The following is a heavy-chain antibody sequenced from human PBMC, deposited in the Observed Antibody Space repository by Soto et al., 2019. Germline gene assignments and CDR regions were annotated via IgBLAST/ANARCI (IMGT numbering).Heavy chain of an antibody. CDR2: IYYSGST. CDR1: GGSISSGGYY. V-gene: IGHV4-31*03. D-gene: IGHD3-16*02. Sequence: KPSETLSLTCTVSGGSISSGGYYWSWIRQHPGKGLEWIGYIYYSGSTYYNPSLKSRVTISVDTSKNQFSLKLSSVTAADTAVYYCARDPFTFGGVIVYGMDVWGQGTTVTVSS. J-gene: IGHJ6*02. CDR3: ARDPFTFGGVIVYGMDV.